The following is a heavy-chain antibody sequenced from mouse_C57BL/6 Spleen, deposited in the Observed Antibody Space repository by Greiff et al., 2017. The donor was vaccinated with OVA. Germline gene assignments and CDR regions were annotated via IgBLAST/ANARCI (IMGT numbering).Heavy chain of an antibody. CDR1: GYAFSSSW. CDR3: ARELDSSGYVAGWFAY. CDR2: IYPGDGDT. J-gene: IGHJ3*01. V-gene: IGHV1-82*01. Sequence: QVQLKQSGPELVKPGASVKISCKASGYAFSSSWMNWVKQRPGKGLEWIGRIYPGDGDTNYNGKFKGKATLTADKSSSTAYMQLSSLTSEDSAVYFCARELDSSGYVAGWFAYWGQGTLVTVSA. D-gene: IGHD3-2*02.